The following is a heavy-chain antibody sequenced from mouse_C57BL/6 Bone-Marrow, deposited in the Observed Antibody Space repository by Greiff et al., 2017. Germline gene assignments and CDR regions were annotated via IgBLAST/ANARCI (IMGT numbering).Heavy chain of an antibody. CDR2: IWSGGST. CDR3: ARKTVVATRGLYWYFDV. V-gene: IGHV2-2*01. J-gene: IGHJ1*03. D-gene: IGHD1-1*01. Sequence: VQLVESGPGLVQPSQSLSITCTVSGFSLTSYGVHWVRQSPGKGLEWLGVIWSGGSTDYNAAFISRLSISKDNSKSQVFFKMNSLQADDTAIYYCARKTVVATRGLYWYFDVWGTGTTVTVSS. CDR1: GFSLTSYG.